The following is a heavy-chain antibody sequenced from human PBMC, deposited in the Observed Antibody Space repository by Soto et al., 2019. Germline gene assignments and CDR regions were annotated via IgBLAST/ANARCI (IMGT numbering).Heavy chain of an antibody. CDR1: GGTFSSYA. CDR3: AREIISWCIEPYFDY. D-gene: IGHD2-8*01. CDR2: IIPIFGTA. Sequence: SVKVSCKASGGTFSSYAISWVRQAPGQGLEWMGGIIPIFGTANYAQKFQGRVTITADKSTSTAYMELSSLRSEDTAVYYCAREIISWCIEPYFDYWGQGTLVTVSS. J-gene: IGHJ4*02. V-gene: IGHV1-69*06.